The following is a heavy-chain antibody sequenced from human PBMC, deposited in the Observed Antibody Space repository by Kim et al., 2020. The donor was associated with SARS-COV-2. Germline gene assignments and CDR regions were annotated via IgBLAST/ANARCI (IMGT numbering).Heavy chain of an antibody. CDR1: GGSISSSSYY. Sequence: SETLSLTCTVSGGSISSSSYYWGWIRQPPGKGLEWIGSIYYSGSTYYNPSLKSRVTISVDTSRNQFSLKLSSVTAADTAVYYCARHRSAVWFGGVINWFDPWGQGTLVTVSS. J-gene: IGHJ5*02. CDR2: IYYSGST. CDR3: ARHRSAVWFGGVINWFDP. D-gene: IGHD3-10*01. V-gene: IGHV4-39*01.